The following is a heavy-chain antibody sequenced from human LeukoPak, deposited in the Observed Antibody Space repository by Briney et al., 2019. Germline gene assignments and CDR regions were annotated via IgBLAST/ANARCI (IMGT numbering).Heavy chain of an antibody. CDR1: GFIFSSYW. J-gene: IGHJ6*04. Sequence: PGGSLRLSCAASGFIFSSYWMSWVRQAPGKGLEWVANIKQDGSEKYYVDSVKGRFTISRDNAKNSLYLQTNSLRAEDTAVYYCASLWFGESNYYYGVDVWGKGTTVTVSS. V-gene: IGHV3-7*03. CDR2: IKQDGSEK. CDR3: ASLWFGESNYYYGVDV. D-gene: IGHD3-10*01.